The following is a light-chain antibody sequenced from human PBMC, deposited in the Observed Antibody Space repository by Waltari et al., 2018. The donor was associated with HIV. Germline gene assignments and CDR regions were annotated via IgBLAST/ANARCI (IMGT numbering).Light chain of an antibody. J-gene: IGKJ4*01. CDR1: ETVSSGY. V-gene: IGKV3-20*01. CDR2: GAS. Sequence: IVLTQSPGTVSLSPGERATLSCRADETVSSGYLAWYQQKPGQAPRLLIYGASFRASGVPDRFIGSGSGTDFTLTISRLEPEDFAVYLCQQYGSSPLTFGGGTRVEI. CDR3: QQYGSSPLT.